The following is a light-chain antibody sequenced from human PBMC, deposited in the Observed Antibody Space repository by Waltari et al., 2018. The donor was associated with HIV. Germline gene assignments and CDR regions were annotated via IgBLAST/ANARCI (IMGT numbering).Light chain of an antibody. CDR3: QQFDNLPLT. CDR2: DAS. V-gene: IGKV1-33*01. Sequence: DIQMTQSPSSLSASVGDRVTITCQASQDISNYLNWYQQKPGKAPKLLIHDASKLEIGVPLGFRGSGSGTDFTFTISSLQPEDVATYYCQQFDNLPLTFGGGTRVEIK. CDR1: QDISNY. J-gene: IGKJ4*01.